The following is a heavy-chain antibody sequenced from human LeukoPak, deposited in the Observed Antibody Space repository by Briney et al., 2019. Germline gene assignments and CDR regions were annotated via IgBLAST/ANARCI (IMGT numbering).Heavy chain of an antibody. D-gene: IGHD3-9*01. CDR3: ARFSNNYDILTGYPMYYFDY. CDR2: IYYSGST. J-gene: IGHJ4*02. CDR1: GGSISTYY. V-gene: IGHV4-59*01. Sequence: SETLSLTCTVSGGSISTYYWSWIRQPPGKGLEWIAYIYYSGSTNYNPSLKSRVTISVDTSTNQFSLKLSSVTAADTAVYYCARFSNNYDILTGYPMYYFDYWGQGTLVTVSS.